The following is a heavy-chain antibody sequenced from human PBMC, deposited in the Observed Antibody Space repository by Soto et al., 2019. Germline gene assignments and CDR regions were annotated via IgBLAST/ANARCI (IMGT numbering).Heavy chain of an antibody. CDR2: IYPGDSHA. V-gene: IGHV5-51*01. D-gene: IGHD1-26*01. Sequence: GESLKISCKGSGYSFTNYWVGWVRQMPGKGLEWMGIIYPGDSHAIYSPSFQGQVTMSADKSISTAYLQWSSLKASDTAMYYCARPYSGGPNDPFDVWGQGTMVTVSS. J-gene: IGHJ3*01. CDR3: ARPYSGGPNDPFDV. CDR1: GYSFTNYW.